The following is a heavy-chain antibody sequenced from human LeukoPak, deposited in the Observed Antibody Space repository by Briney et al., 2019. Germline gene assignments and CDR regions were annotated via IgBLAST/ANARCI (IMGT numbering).Heavy chain of an antibody. CDR2: ISYDGSNK. Sequence: GGSLRLSCATSGFTFSRYGMHWVRQAPGKGLEWVAVISYDGSNKYYAESVKGRFTISRDNAKNSLYLQMNSLRAEDTAVYYCARIAVANTDYMDVWGKGTTVTVSS. CDR1: GFTFSRYG. D-gene: IGHD6-19*01. J-gene: IGHJ6*03. CDR3: ARIAVANTDYMDV. V-gene: IGHV3-30*03.